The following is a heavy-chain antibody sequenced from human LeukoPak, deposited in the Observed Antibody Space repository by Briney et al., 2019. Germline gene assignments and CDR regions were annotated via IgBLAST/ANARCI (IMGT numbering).Heavy chain of an antibody. V-gene: IGHV4-39*07. CDR1: GGSISSSSYY. D-gene: IGHD1-7*01. J-gene: IGHJ4*02. CDR3: ARAQYNWNYGAYFDY. CDR2: IYYSGST. Sequence: PSETLSLTCTVSGGSISSSSYYWGWIRQPPGKGLEWIGSIYYSGSTYYNPSLKSRVTISVDTSKNQFSLKLSSVTAADTAVYYCARAQYNWNYGAYFDYWGQGTLVTVSS.